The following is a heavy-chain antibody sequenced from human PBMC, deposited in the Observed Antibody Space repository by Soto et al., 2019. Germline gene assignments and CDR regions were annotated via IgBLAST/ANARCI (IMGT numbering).Heavy chain of an antibody. Sequence: QVQLVQSGAEVKKPGSSVKVSCKASGGTFSSYAISWVRQAPGQGLEGMGGIIPIFGTANYAQKFQGRVTITADESTSTAYMELSSLRSEDTAVYYCARDGYYYDSSGYYEDDYFDYWGQGTLVTVSS. CDR2: IIPIFGTA. V-gene: IGHV1-69*01. J-gene: IGHJ4*02. CDR3: ARDGYYYDSSGYYEDDYFDY. CDR1: GGTFSSYA. D-gene: IGHD3-22*01.